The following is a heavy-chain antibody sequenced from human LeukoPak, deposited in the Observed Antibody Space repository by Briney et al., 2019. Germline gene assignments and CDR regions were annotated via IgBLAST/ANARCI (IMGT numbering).Heavy chain of an antibody. CDR1: GYTFTGYY. J-gene: IGHJ4*02. D-gene: IGHD5-18*01. Sequence: ASVKVSCKASGYTFTGYYMHWVRQAPGQRLEWMGWINAGNGNTKYSQKFQGRVTITRDTSASTAYMELSSLRSEDTAVYYCARGARNTAMDYSDYWGQGTLVTVSS. CDR2: INAGNGNT. CDR3: ARGARNTAMDYSDY. V-gene: IGHV1-3*01.